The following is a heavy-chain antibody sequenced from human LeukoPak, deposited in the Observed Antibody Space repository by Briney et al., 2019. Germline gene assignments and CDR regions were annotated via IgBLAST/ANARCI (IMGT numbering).Heavy chain of an antibody. CDR1: GFTFSNYW. V-gene: IGHV3-30*02. CDR3: AKLVPEYSSSWESNDY. Sequence: GGSLRLSCAASGFTFSNYWMHWVRQAPGKGLEWVAFIRYDGSNKYYADSVKGRFTISRDNSKNTLYLQMNSLRAEDTAVYYCAKLVPEYSSSWESNDYWGQGTLVTVSS. CDR2: IRYDGSNK. D-gene: IGHD6-13*01. J-gene: IGHJ4*02.